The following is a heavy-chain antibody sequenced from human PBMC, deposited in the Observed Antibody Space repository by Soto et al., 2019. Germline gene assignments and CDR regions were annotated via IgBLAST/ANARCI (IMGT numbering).Heavy chain of an antibody. Sequence: QVQLQESGPGLVKPSETLALTCTVSGDSVTSRSYYWTWVRQPPGQGLEWIGYIYYSGNINYNPSPKSRFTISVDKSTNQFSLKLTSVTAADTAIYYCARGNIAASGTKFDPWGQGILVPVSS. D-gene: IGHD6-13*01. V-gene: IGHV4-61*01. J-gene: IGHJ5*02. CDR3: ARGNIAASGTKFDP. CDR1: GDSVTSRSYY. CDR2: IYYSGNI.